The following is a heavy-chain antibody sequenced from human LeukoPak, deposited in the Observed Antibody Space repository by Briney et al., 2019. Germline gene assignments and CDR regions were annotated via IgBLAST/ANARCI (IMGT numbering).Heavy chain of an antibody. CDR1: GFTFSSYA. CDR3: ANHPPPTVTRVYYFDY. Sequence: GGSLRLSCAASGFTFSSYAMSWVRQAPGKGLEWVSAISGSGGSTYYADSVKGRFTISRDNSKNTLYLQMNSLRTEDTAVYYCANHPPPTVTRVYYFDYWGQGTLVTVSS. D-gene: IGHD4-17*01. V-gene: IGHV3-23*01. CDR2: ISGSGGST. J-gene: IGHJ4*02.